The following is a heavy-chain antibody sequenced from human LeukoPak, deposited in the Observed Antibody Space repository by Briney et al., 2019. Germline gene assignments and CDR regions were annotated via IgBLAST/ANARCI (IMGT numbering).Heavy chain of an antibody. CDR3: ARSITMFRGVSGAVDI. Sequence: SVKVSCKASGGTFSTYAISWVRRAPGHQVEWLGRIIPILGITNYAQKFQGRVTITVDESASTAYVELSSLGSEDTAVYYCARSITMFRGVSGAVDIWGQGTMVTVSS. CDR2: IIPILGIT. D-gene: IGHD3-10*01. J-gene: IGHJ3*02. CDR1: GGTFSTYA. V-gene: IGHV1-69*04.